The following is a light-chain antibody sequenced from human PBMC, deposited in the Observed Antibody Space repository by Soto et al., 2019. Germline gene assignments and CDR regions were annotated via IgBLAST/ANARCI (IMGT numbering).Light chain of an antibody. V-gene: IGLV1-44*01. CDR1: GSNIGTNA. Sequence: QSVLVQPPSASGAPGQRVTISCSGSGSNIGTNAVNWYQQLPGTAPKLLIYSNNYRPSGVPGRFSGSKSGPSASLAISGLQSEDEADYYCAAWDDSVNVVLFGGGTKLT. CDR2: SNN. J-gene: IGLJ2*01. CDR3: AAWDDSVNVVL.